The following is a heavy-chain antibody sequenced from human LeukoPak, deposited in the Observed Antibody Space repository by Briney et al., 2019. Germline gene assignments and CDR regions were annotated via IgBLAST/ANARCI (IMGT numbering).Heavy chain of an antibody. CDR3: ARGPNRITMMIGDAFDI. Sequence: PETLSLTCTVSGGSISSYYWSWIRQPAGKGLEWIGRIYTSGSTSYNPSLKSRVTMSVDTSKNQFSLKLSSVTAADTAVYYCARGPNRITMMIGDAFDIWGQGTMVTVSS. CDR2: IYTSGST. CDR1: GGSISSYY. D-gene: IGHD3-22*01. V-gene: IGHV4-4*07. J-gene: IGHJ3*02.